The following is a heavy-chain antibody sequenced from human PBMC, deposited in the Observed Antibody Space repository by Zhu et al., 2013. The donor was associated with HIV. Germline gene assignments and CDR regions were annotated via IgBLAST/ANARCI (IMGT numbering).Heavy chain of an antibody. CDR3: TRTRITVAGRAYFDY. CDR2: IRSKAYGGTT. CDR1: GFTFGDYA. J-gene: IGHJ4*02. Sequence: EVQLVESGGGLVQPGRSLRLSCTASGFTFGDYAMSWFRQAPGKGLEWVGFIRSKAYGGTTEYAASVKGRFTISRDDSKGIAYLQMNSLKTEDTAMYYCTRTRITVAGRAYFDYWGQGTLVTVSS. V-gene: IGHV3-49*03. D-gene: IGHD6-19*01.